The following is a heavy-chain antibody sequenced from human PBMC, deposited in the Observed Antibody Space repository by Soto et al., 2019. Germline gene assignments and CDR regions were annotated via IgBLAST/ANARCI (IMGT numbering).Heavy chain of an antibody. CDR2: IYHSGST. D-gene: IGHD2-15*01. CDR1: GGSISSNNW. V-gene: IGHV4-4*02. Sequence: QVQLQESGPGLVKPSGTLSLTCAVSGGSISSNNWWSWVRQPPGKGLEWIGEIYHSGSTNYNPSLKGRVTMSVDKSQSQFSLNLGSLTTADTAVYYCAGQVDTTYTSNYWGQGTLVTVSS. J-gene: IGHJ4*02. CDR3: AGQVDTTYTSNY.